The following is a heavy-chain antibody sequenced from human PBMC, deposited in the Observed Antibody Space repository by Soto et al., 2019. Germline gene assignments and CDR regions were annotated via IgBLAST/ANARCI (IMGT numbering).Heavy chain of an antibody. CDR2: INPNSGGT. J-gene: IGHJ6*02. Sequence: ASVKVSCKASGYTFTGYYMHWVRQAPGQGLEWMGWINPNSGGTNYAQNFQGWVTMTRDTSISTAYMELSRLRSDDTAVHYCARGKVVAGDPYYYYYYGMDVWGQGTTVTVSS. D-gene: IGHD6-19*01. CDR3: ARGKVVAGDPYYYYYYGMDV. V-gene: IGHV1-2*04. CDR1: GYTFTGYY.